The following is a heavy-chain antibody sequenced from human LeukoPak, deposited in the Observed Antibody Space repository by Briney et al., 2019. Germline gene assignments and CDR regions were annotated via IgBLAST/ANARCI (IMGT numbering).Heavy chain of an antibody. CDR3: ARGKPGYSSSWYYFDY. J-gene: IGHJ4*02. V-gene: IGHV3-11*06. Sequence: GGSLRLSYAASGFTFSDYYMSWIRQAPGKGLEWVSYISSSSSYTNYADSVKGRFTISRDNAKNSLYLQMNSLRAEDTAVYYCARGKPGYSSSWYYFDYWGQGTLVTVSS. CDR1: GFTFSDYY. CDR2: ISSSSSYT. D-gene: IGHD6-13*01.